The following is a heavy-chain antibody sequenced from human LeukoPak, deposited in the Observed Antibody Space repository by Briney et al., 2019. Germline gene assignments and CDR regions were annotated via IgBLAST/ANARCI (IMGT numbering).Heavy chain of an antibody. CDR2: IYYSGST. V-gene: IGHV4-59*08. CDR3: ARQGRYYYDSSGYYLPNWFDP. CDR1: GGSISSYY. D-gene: IGHD3-22*01. Sequence: SETLSLTCTVSGGSISSYYWSWIRQPPGKGLEWIGYIYYSGSTYYNPSLKSRVTISVDTSKNQFSLKLSSVTAADTAVYYCARQGRYYYDSSGYYLPNWFDPWDQGTLVTVSS. J-gene: IGHJ5*02.